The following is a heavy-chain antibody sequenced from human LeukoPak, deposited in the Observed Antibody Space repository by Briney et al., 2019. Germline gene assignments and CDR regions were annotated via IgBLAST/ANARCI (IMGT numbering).Heavy chain of an antibody. J-gene: IGHJ4*02. V-gene: IGHV1-8*01. CDR3: ARARRDLGAFDY. D-gene: IGHD2-21*02. Sequence: ASVKVSCKASGYTFTSYDINWVRQATGQGLEWMGWMNPNSGNTGYAQKFQGRVTMTRNTSISTAYMGLSSLRSEDTAVYYCARARRDLGAFDYWGQGTLVTVSS. CDR2: MNPNSGNT. CDR1: GYTFTSYD.